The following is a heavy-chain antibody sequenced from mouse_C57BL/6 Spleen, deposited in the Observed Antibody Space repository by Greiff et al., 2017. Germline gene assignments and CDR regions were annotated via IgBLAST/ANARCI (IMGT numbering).Heavy chain of an antibody. CDR2: IYPRSGNT. CDR3: ARRYYYGSTQRYAMDY. Sequence: QLQQSGAELARPGASVKLSCKASGYTFTSYGISWVKQRTGQGLEWIGEIYPRSGNTYYNEKFKGKATLTADKSSSTAYMELRSLTSEDSAVYFCARRYYYGSTQRYAMDYWGQGTSVTVSS. D-gene: IGHD1-1*01. J-gene: IGHJ4*01. CDR1: GYTFTSYG. V-gene: IGHV1-81*01.